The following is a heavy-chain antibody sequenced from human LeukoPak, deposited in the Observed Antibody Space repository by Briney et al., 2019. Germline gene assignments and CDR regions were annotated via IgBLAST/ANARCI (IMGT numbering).Heavy chain of an antibody. CDR3: ARDSLAAAGIDY. J-gene: IGHJ4*02. CDR1: GGTFSSYA. CDR2: IIPIFGTA. D-gene: IGHD6-13*01. Sequence: SVKVSCKASGGTFSSYAISWVRQAPGHGLEWMGGIIPIFGTANYAQKFQGRVTITADESTSTAYMELSSLRSEDTAVYYCARDSLAAAGIDYWGQGTLVTVSS. V-gene: IGHV1-69*13.